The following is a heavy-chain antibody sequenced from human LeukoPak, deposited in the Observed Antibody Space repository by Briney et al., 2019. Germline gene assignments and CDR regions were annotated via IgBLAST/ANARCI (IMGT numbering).Heavy chain of an antibody. J-gene: IGHJ5*02. D-gene: IGHD2-2*01. CDR3: ARGRGGVVVPAARGWFDP. CDR2: IYHSGTT. Sequence: SETLSLTCTVSGYSISSGYYWGCIRQPPGKGLEWIGGIYHSGTTNYNPSLKSRVTISVDTSKNHFSLKLSSVTAADTAVYYCARGRGGVVVPAARGWFDPSGEGTLVTVSS. V-gene: IGHV4-38-2*02. CDR1: GYSISSGYY.